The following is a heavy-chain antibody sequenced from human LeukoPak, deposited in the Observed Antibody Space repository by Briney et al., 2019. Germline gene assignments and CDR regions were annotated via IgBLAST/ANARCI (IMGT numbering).Heavy chain of an antibody. Sequence: GGSLRLSCTASGFTFSNHGMHWVRQAPGKGLEWVAFIRYDGSNKYYADSVKGRFTISRDNAKNSLYLQMNSLRAEDTAVYYCARDGGSSGTGAYYMDVWGKGTTVTVSS. J-gene: IGHJ6*03. CDR3: ARDGGSSGTGAYYMDV. V-gene: IGHV3-30*02. D-gene: IGHD2-15*01. CDR1: GFTFSNHG. CDR2: IRYDGSNK.